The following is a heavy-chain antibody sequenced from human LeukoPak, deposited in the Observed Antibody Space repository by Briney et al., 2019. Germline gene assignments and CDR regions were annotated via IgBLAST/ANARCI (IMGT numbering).Heavy chain of an antibody. J-gene: IGHJ4*02. CDR3: ARFSGGLADYFDY. V-gene: IGHV4-59*08. CDR1: GGSISGYY. CDR2: IYYNGNT. Sequence: PETLSLTCTVSGGSISGYYWSWIRQPPGKGLEWIGYIYYNGNTNYNPSLKSRVTISVDTSKNQFSLKLSSVTAADTAVYYCARFSGGLADYFDYWGQGTLVTVSS. D-gene: IGHD3-10*01.